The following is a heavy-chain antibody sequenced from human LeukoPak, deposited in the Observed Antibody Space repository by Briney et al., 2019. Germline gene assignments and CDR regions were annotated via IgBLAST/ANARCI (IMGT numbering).Heavy chain of an antibody. D-gene: IGHD6-13*01. V-gene: IGHV4-59*08. CDR1: GGSISSYY. J-gene: IGHJ4*02. Sequence: TSETLSLTCTVSGGSISSYYWSWIRQPPGKGLEWIGYIYYSGSTNYNPSLKSRVTISVDTSKNQFSLKLSSVTAADTAVYYCARHWDSRSWYYFDYWGQGTLVTVPS. CDR2: IYYSGST. CDR3: ARHWDSRSWYYFDY.